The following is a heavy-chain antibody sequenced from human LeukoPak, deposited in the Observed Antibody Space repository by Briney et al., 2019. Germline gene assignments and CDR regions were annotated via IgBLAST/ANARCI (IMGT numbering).Heavy chain of an antibody. D-gene: IGHD3-10*01. CDR2: VYHSGDT. CDR1: GASIRSSNW. J-gene: IGHJ4*02. V-gene: IGHV4-4*02. Sequence: SETLSLTCAVSGASIRSSNWWSRVRQPPGKGLEWIGEVYHSGDTNYNPSLRSRVTISADSSNNQFSLRLNSVTAADTAVFYCARGEQRGSGTVHFDFWGQGILVTVSS. CDR3: ARGEQRGSGTVHFDF.